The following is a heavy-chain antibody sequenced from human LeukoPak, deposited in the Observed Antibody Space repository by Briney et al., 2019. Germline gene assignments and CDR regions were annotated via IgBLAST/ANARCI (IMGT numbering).Heavy chain of an antibody. CDR1: GFTFSSNA. D-gene: IGHD2-21*02. J-gene: IGHJ4*02. Sequence: PGGSLRLSCAASGFTFSSNAMTWVRQAPGKGLEWVSTISGSDGSTYYADSVKGRFTISRDNSKNTLYLQMNSLRAEDTAVYYCAKVGAEVTAGTGAEGYWGQGTLVTVSS. CDR2: ISGSDGST. CDR3: AKVGAEVTAGTGAEGY. V-gene: IGHV3-23*01.